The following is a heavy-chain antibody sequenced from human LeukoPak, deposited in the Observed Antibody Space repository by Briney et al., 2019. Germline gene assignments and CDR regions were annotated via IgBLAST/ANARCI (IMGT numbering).Heavy chain of an antibody. CDR3: ARAGTWDAFNI. CDR1: GFTFSSYS. D-gene: IGHD3/OR15-3a*01. J-gene: IGHJ3*02. V-gene: IGHV3-7*01. Sequence: GGSLRLSCAASGFTFSSYSMNWVRQAPGKGLEWVANIKQDGSTKYYVDSVKGRFPISRDNAKNSLYLQMNRLRAADPDVYYCARAGTWDAFNICGQGTMVTVSS. CDR2: IKQDGSTK.